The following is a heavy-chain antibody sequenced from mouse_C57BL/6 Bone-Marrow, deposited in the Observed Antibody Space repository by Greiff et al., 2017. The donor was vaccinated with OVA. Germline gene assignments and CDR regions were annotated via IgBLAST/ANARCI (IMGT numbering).Heavy chain of an antibody. CDR1: GYSFTDYN. V-gene: IGHV1-39*01. CDR2: INPNYGST. CDR3: AFYYGSSYRYFDV. D-gene: IGHD1-1*01. Sequence: EVKLMESGPELVKPGASVKISCKASGYSFTDYNMNWVKQSNGKSLEWIGVINPNYGSTSYNQKFKGKATLTVDQSSSTAYMQLNSLTSEDSAVYDCAFYYGSSYRYFDVWGTGTTVTVSS. J-gene: IGHJ1*03.